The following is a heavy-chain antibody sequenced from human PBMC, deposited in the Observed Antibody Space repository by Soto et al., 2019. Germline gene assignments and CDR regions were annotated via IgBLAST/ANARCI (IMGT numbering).Heavy chain of an antibody. Sequence: EVQLLESGGGLVQPGESLRLSCIASGFNFSTYAMAWVRQAPGKGLEWVSGISGSGFGTYYADSVRGRFTISRDNSKNTVYLQMNGLRADDTAVYYCAKDTGDFDFLGQGTLVTVSS. V-gene: IGHV3-23*01. D-gene: IGHD2-8*02. CDR2: ISGSGFGT. J-gene: IGHJ4*02. CDR1: GFNFSTYA. CDR3: AKDTGDFDF.